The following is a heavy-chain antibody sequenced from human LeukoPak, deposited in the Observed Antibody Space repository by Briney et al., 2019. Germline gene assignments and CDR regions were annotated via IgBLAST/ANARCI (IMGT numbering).Heavy chain of an antibody. D-gene: IGHD2-2*01. CDR2: INPSGGST. CDR3: ARERVGVVVPAAMPID. CDR1: GYTFTSYY. J-gene: IGHJ4*02. Sequence: ASVKVSCKASGYTFTSYYMHWVRQAPGQGLEWMGIINPSGGSTSYAQKFQGRVTMTRDTSTSTVYMELSSLRSEDTAVYYCARERVGVVVPAAMPIDWGQGTLVTVSS. V-gene: IGHV1-46*01.